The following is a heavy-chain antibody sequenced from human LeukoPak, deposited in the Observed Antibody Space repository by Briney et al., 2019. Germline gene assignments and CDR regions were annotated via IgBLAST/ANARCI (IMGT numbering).Heavy chain of an antibody. Sequence: PGGSLRLSCAASGFXFSTYVIHWVRQAPGKGLEWVAIISYDGSKKYYADSVKGRFIISRDNSKNTLYLQMNTLRAEDTALYYCASGRPTPLTTYPQFEFWGQGALVTVSS. CDR1: GFXFSTYV. D-gene: IGHD4-17*01. CDR3: ASGRPTPLTTYPQFEF. J-gene: IGHJ4*02. V-gene: IGHV3-30*03. CDR2: ISYDGSKK.